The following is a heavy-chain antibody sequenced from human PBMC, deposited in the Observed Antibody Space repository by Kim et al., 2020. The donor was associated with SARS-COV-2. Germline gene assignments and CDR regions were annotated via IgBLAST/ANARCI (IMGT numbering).Heavy chain of an antibody. CDR1: GFTFTNYA. D-gene: IGHD4-17*01. J-gene: IGHJ4*02. CDR3: ATPQGRWTPVY. Sequence: GGSLRLSCAASGFTFTNYAMSWARQAPGKGLEWVSTISTGGDRAYYPDSVKGRFTVSRDNSKNTLFLQMNSLRAEDTAVYYCATPQGRWTPVYWGQGTLVTVSS. V-gene: IGHV3-23*01. CDR2: ISTGGDRA.